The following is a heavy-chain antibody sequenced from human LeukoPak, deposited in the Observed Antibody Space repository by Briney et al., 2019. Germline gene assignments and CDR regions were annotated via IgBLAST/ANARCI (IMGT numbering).Heavy chain of an antibody. CDR1: GGSISGAY. Sequence: PSETLSLTCSVSGGSISGAYWSWSRQPPGKGLEWIGYIYSSGITNYNPSLKSRVTMSVDTSKNQFSLNLSSVTAADTAVYYCARRIASAYALDSWGQGTLVTVSS. CDR2: IYSSGIT. J-gene: IGHJ4*02. CDR3: ARRIASAYALDS. D-gene: IGHD3-16*01. V-gene: IGHV4-4*09.